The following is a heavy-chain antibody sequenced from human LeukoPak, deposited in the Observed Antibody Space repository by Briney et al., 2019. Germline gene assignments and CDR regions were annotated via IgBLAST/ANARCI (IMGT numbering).Heavy chain of an antibody. CDR1: GFTFSSYA. Sequence: GGSLRLSCAASGFTFSSYAMGWVRQAPGKGLEWVSAISGSGGGTYYADSVKGRFTISRDNSKNTLYLQMNSLRAEDTAVYYCAKLSTIYFDYWGQGTLVTVSS. V-gene: IGHV3-23*01. D-gene: IGHD5/OR15-5a*01. CDR3: AKLSTIYFDY. CDR2: ISGSGGGT. J-gene: IGHJ4*02.